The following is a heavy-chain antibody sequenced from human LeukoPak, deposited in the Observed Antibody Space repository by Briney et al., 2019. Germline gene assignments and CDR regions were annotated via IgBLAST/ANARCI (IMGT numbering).Heavy chain of an antibody. CDR3: ARGRVRGSGSYMGY. CDR1: GGSFSGYY. CDR2: INHSGST. J-gene: IGHJ4*02. Sequence: PSETLSLTCAVYGGSFSGYYWSWIRQPPGKGLEWIGEINHSGSTNYNPSLKSRVTISVDTSKNQFSLKLSSVTAADTVVYYCARGRVRGSGSYMGYWGQGTLVTVSS. D-gene: IGHD3-10*01. V-gene: IGHV4-34*01.